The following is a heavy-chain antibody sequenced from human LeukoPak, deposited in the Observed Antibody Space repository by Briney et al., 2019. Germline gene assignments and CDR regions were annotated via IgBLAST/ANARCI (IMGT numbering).Heavy chain of an antibody. CDR3: AWSRDGYNYFVY. CDR2: ISSSSSYI. Sequence: PGGSLRLSCAASGFTFSSYSMNWVRQAPGKGLEWVSSISSSSSYIYYADSVKGRFTISRDNAKNSLYLQMNSLRAEDTAVYYCAWSRDGYNYFVYWGQGTLVTVSS. V-gene: IGHV3-21*01. D-gene: IGHD5-24*01. CDR1: GFTFSSYS. J-gene: IGHJ4*02.